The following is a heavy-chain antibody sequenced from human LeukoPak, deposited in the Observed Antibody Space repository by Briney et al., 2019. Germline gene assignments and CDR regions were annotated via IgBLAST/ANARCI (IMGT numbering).Heavy chain of an antibody. V-gene: IGHV3-21*01. D-gene: IGHD2-8*01. CDR2: ISSSSYI. CDR3: ARPNLYSTSLDAFDI. J-gene: IGHJ3*02. Sequence: GGSLRLSCAASGFTFSSYSMNWVRQAPGKGLEWVSSISSSSYIYYADSVKGRFTISRDNAKNSLYLQVNSLRAEDTAVYYCARPNLYSTSLDAFDIWGQGTMVTVSS. CDR1: GFTFSSYS.